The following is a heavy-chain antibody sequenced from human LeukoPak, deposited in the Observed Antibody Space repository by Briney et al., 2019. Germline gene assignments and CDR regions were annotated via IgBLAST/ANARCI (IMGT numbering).Heavy chain of an antibody. J-gene: IGHJ4*02. CDR1: GGSISSSTYH. V-gene: IGHV4-39*01. CDR2: IYYSGST. CDR3: AANYYGSGRYSYGFDY. D-gene: IGHD3-10*01. Sequence: SETLSLTCTVSGGSISSSTYHWGWIRQPPGKGLEWIGSIYYSGSTYYNPSLKSRVTRSVDTSKNQFSLKMSSVTAADTGVYYCAANYYGSGRYSYGFDYWGQGTLVTVSS.